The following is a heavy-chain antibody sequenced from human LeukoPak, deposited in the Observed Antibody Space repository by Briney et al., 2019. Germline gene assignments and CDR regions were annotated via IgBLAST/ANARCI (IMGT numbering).Heavy chain of an antibody. Sequence: PGGSLRLSCAASGFTFSSYGMSWVRQAPGKGLEWVSAISGSGGSTYYADSVKGRFTISRDNSKNTLYLQMNSLRAEDTAVYYCARDYYDSSGYFDRFDYWGQGTLVTVSS. D-gene: IGHD3-22*01. V-gene: IGHV3-23*01. CDR1: GFTFSSYG. CDR2: ISGSGGST. J-gene: IGHJ4*02. CDR3: ARDYYDSSGYFDRFDY.